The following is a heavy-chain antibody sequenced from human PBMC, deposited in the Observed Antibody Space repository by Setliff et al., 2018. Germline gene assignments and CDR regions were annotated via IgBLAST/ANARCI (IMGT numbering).Heavy chain of an antibody. V-gene: IGHV3-7*01. CDR1: GFTFSTYW. CDR3: AKVDSLWDSEYYFDY. CDR2: IKQDGSEK. Sequence: GGSLRLSCAASGFTFSTYWMSWVRQAPGKGLEWVANIKQDGSEKYSADSVKGRFTISRDNSRNTLDLQMNSLGTEDTAVYYCAKVDSLWDSEYYFDYWGQGTLVTVSS. D-gene: IGHD3-16*01. J-gene: IGHJ4*02.